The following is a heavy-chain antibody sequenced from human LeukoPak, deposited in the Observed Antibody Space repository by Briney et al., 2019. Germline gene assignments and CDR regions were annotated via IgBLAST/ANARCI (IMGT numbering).Heavy chain of an antibody. J-gene: IGHJ3*02. D-gene: IGHD1-7*01. CDR1: GGSISSYY. V-gene: IGHV4-59*12. CDR2: IYYSGST. Sequence: SETLSLTCTVSGGSISSYYWSWIRQPPGKGLEWIGYIYYSGSTNYNPSLKSRVTISVDTPKNQFSLKLSSVTAADTAVYYCARDRDWNYGAGAFDIWGQGTMVTVSS. CDR3: ARDRDWNYGAGAFDI.